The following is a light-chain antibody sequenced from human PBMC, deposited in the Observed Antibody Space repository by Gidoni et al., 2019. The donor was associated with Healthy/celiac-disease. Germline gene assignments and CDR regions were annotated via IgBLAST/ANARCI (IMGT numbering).Light chain of an antibody. CDR2: DAS. V-gene: IGKV1-13*02. J-gene: IGKJ3*01. CDR3: QQFNSYPLFT. CDR1: QGISSA. Sequence: GDRVTITCRASQGISSALAWYQQKPVKAPKLLIYDASSLDSGVPSRFSGSGSGTDFTLTISSLQPEDFATYYCQQFNSYPLFTFGPGTKVDIK.